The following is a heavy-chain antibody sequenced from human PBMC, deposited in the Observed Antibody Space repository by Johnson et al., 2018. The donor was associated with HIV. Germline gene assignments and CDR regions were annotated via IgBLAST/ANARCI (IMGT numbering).Heavy chain of an antibody. Sequence: QEQLVESGGGVVQPGRSLRLSCAASGFTFSSYAMHWVRQAPGKGLEWVAVISYDGSNKYYADSVQGRFTISRDNSKNMLYLQMNSLRAEDTAVYYCARVDTAMTYDAFDIWGQGTMVTVSS. CDR2: ISYDGSNK. D-gene: IGHD5-18*01. J-gene: IGHJ3*02. CDR3: ARVDTAMTYDAFDI. V-gene: IGHV3-30*14. CDR1: GFTFSSYA.